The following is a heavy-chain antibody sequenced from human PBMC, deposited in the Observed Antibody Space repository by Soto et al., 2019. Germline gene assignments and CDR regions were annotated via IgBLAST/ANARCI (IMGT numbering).Heavy chain of an antibody. J-gene: IGHJ3*02. Sequence: GGSLRLSCAASGFTFSSYGMHWVRQAPGKGLEWVAVIWYDGSNKYYADSVKGRFTISRDNSKNTLYLQMNSLGAEDTAVYYCANFPTYGDRADAFDIWGQGTMVTVSS. CDR3: ANFPTYGDRADAFDI. V-gene: IGHV3-33*06. D-gene: IGHD4-17*01. CDR2: IWYDGSNK. CDR1: GFTFSSYG.